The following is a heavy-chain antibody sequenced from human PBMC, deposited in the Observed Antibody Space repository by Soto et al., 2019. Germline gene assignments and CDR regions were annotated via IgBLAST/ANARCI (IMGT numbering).Heavy chain of an antibody. J-gene: IGHJ4*02. Sequence: EVQLVESGGGLVKPGGSLRLSCAASGLSFISYNMNWVRQAPGKGLEWVSSISASSSFIYYADSMKGRFTISRDNAKNLLFLQMNSLRAEDTAVYYCATEGMSASHYWGQGTLVTVSS. CDR1: GLSFISYN. V-gene: IGHV3-21*06. CDR2: ISASSSFI. D-gene: IGHD6-25*01. CDR3: ATEGMSASHY.